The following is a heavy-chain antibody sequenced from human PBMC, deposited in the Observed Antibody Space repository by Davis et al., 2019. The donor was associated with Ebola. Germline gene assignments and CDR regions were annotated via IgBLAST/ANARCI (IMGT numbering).Heavy chain of an antibody. CDR1: GFTFSSYW. J-gene: IGHJ6*02. CDR2: INSDGSST. D-gene: IGHD6-13*01. V-gene: IGHV3-74*01. Sequence: HTGGSLRLSCAASGFTFSSYWMHWVRHAPGKGLVWVSRINSDGSSTSYADSVKGRFTISRDNAKNTLYLQMNSLRAEDTAVYYCARGSAQQLVRFRSYYYYGMDVWGQGTTVTVSS. CDR3: ARGSAQQLVRFRSYYYYGMDV.